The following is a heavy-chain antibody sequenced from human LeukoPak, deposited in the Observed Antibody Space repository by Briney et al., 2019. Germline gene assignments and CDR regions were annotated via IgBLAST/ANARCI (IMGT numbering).Heavy chain of an antibody. J-gene: IGHJ6*03. CDR3: AKDLQQWLVSPYYYYMDV. V-gene: IGHV3-30*02. Sequence: PGGSLRLSCAASGFTFTRYGMHWVRQAPGKGLEWVAFIRYDGSNIHYADSVKGRFTVSRDNSNLYLQMNSLGAEDMAVYCCAKDLQQWLVSPYYYYMDVWGNGTTVTVSS. CDR1: GFTFTRYG. D-gene: IGHD6-19*01. CDR2: IRYDGSNI.